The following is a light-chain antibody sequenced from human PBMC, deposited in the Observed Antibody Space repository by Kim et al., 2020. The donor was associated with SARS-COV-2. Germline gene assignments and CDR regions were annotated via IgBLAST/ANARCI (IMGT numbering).Light chain of an antibody. J-gene: IGKJ5*01. CDR1: QSVSSSY. CDR3: QQYGRSPTT. CDR2: GAS. Sequence: FPGEGAIPSCRASQSVSSSYLAWYQHKPGQSPRLLIHGASSRATGVPDRLRGGGSGTDFTLTITRLEPEDFAVYYCQQYGRSPTTFGQGTRLEIK. V-gene: IGKV3-20*01.